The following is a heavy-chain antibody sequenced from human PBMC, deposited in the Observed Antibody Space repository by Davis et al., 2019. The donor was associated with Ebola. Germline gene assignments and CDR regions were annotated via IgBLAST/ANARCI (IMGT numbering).Heavy chain of an antibody. D-gene: IGHD1-26*01. V-gene: IGHV1-3*01. J-gene: IGHJ3*02. CDR2: INAGNGDT. CDR3: ARGMGATGDDAFDI. Sequence: ASVKVSCKASGYIFTSYAIHWVRQAPGQRLEWMGWINAGNGDTKYSQKFQGRVTISADKSTSTAYMELSSLRSEDTAVYYCARGMGATGDDAFDIWGQGTMVTVSS. CDR1: GYIFTSYA.